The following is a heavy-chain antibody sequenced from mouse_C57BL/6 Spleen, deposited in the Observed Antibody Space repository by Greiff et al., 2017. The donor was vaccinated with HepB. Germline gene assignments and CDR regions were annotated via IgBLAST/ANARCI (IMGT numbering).Heavy chain of an antibody. Sequence: VQLQQSGAELVKPGASVKISCKASGYAFSSYWMNWVKQRPGKGLEWIGQIYTGDGDTNYNGKFKGKATLTADKSSSTAYMQLSSLTAEDSAVYFWARCGDYAIDYWGQGTSVTVSS. D-gene: IGHD1-1*02. CDR1: GYAFSSYW. V-gene: IGHV1-80*01. J-gene: IGHJ4*01. CDR2: IYTGDGDT. CDR3: ARCGDYAIDY.